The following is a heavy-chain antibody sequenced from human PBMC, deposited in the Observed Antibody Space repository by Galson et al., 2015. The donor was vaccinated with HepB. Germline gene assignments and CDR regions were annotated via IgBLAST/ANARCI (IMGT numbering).Heavy chain of an antibody. Sequence: SLRLSCAASGFTFSSYGMHWVRQAPGKGLEWVAVISYDGSNKYYADSVKGRFTISRDNSKNTLYLQMNSLRAEDTAVYYCAKNYQEYDFWSGYYGLYYYYYGMDVWGQGTTVTVSS. J-gene: IGHJ6*02. CDR1: GFTFSSYG. D-gene: IGHD3-3*01. CDR3: AKNYQEYDFWSGYYGLYYYYYGMDV. CDR2: ISYDGSNK. V-gene: IGHV3-30*18.